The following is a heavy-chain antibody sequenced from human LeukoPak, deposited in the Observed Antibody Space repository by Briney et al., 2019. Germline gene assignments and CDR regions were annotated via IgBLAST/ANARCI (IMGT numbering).Heavy chain of an antibody. Sequence: SVNVSCKASGGTFSSYAISWVPQAPGQGLEWMGRIIPILGIANYAQKFQGRVTITADKSTSTAYMELSSLRSEDTAVYYCARGSLYSSSWANDYWGQGTLVTVSS. V-gene: IGHV1-69*04. D-gene: IGHD6-13*01. CDR1: GGTFSSYA. CDR2: IIPILGIA. CDR3: ARGSLYSSSWANDY. J-gene: IGHJ4*02.